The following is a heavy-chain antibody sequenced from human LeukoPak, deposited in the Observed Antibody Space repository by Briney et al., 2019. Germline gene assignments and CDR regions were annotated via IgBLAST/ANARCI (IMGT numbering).Heavy chain of an antibody. J-gene: IGHJ3*02. Sequence: SETLSLTCAVYGGSFSGYYWSWIRQPPGKGLEWIGEINHSGSTNYNPSLKSRVTISVDTSKNQFSLKLSSVAAADTAVYYCARDPGYCSGGSCYGHDAFDIWGQGTMVTVSS. CDR2: INHSGST. CDR1: GGSFSGYY. D-gene: IGHD2-15*01. CDR3: ARDPGYCSGGSCYGHDAFDI. V-gene: IGHV4-34*01.